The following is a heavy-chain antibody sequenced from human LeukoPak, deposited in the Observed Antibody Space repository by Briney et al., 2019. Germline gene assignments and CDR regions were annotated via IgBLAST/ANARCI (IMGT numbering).Heavy chain of an antibody. CDR1: GGSISSSSYY. D-gene: IGHD1-7*01. Sequence: SETLSLTCTVSGGSISSSSYYWGWIRQPPGKGLEWIGSTYYSGSTYYNPSLKSRVTISVDTSKNQFSLKLSSVTAADTAVYYWSRRNAVGTTGDHCLDYWGQGTLVTVSS. J-gene: IGHJ4*02. V-gene: IGHV4-39*01. CDR3: SRRNAVGTTGDHCLDY. CDR2: TYYSGST.